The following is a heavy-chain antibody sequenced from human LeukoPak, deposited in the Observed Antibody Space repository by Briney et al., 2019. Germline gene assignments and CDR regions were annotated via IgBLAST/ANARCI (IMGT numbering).Heavy chain of an antibody. CDR3: ARDYYDSRGYYKNWYFDI. D-gene: IGHD3-22*01. V-gene: IGHV4-4*07. CDR1: GGSISSYN. J-gene: IGHJ2*01. CDR2: IYTSGST. Sequence: SETLSLTCTVAGGSISSYNWSWIRQHAGKGLEWIGRIYTSGSTNYNPSLKSRVTMSVDTSKNQFSLKLSSVTAADTAVYFCARDYYDSRGYYKNWYFDIWGRGTLVTVSS.